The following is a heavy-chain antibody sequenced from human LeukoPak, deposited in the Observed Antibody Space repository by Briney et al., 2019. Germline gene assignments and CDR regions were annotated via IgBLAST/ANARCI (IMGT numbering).Heavy chain of an antibody. CDR2: ISAYNGNT. CDR1: GYTFTSYV. D-gene: IGHD6-19*01. J-gene: IGHJ4*02. V-gene: IGHV1-18*01. CDR3: AREPLTTPYSSGWYVY. Sequence: ASVKVSCKASGYTFTSYVISWLRQPPGQGLEWMGWISAYNGNTNYAQKLQGRVTMTTDTSTSTAYMELRSLRSDDTAVYYCAREPLTTPYSSGWYVYWGQGTLVTVSS.